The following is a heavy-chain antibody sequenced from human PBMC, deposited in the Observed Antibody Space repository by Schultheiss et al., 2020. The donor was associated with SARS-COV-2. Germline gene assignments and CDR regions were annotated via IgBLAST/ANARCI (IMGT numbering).Heavy chain of an antibody. CDR2: ISGSGGST. V-gene: IGHV3-23*01. J-gene: IGHJ4*02. CDR3: ARDVEFDY. Sequence: GGSLRLSCAASGFTFSSYAMSWVRQAPGKGLEWVSAISGSGGSTYYADSVKGRFTISRDNAKNSLYLQMNSLRDEDTAVYYCARDVEFDYWGQGTLVTVSS. CDR1: GFTFSSYA.